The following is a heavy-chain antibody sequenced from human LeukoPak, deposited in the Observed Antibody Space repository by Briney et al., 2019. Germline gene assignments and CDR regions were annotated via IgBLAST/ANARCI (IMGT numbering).Heavy chain of an antibody. D-gene: IGHD2-2*01. J-gene: IGHJ3*02. CDR2: ISYSSSYI. CDR3: ARDLYCSGTSCTDAFDI. CDR1: GFTFSSYT. Sequence: GGSLRLSCAASGFTFSSYTMNWVRQAPGKGLEWVSSISYSSSYIYYADSVKGRFTISRDNAKNSLYLQMNTLRAEDTAVYYCARDLYCSGTSCTDAFDIWGQGTMVTASS. V-gene: IGHV3-21*01.